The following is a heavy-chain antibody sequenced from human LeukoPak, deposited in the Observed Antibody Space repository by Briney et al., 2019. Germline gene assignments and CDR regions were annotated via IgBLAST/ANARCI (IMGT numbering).Heavy chain of an antibody. V-gene: IGHV1-2*02. CDR1: GYTFTGYY. Sequence: ASVKVSCKASGYTFTGYYMHWVRQAPGQGLEWMGWINPNSGGTNYAQKFQGRVTMTRDTSISTAYMELSSLRSEDTAVYYCARGVRYCTNGVCYISVLGARERRQAVYYYYYYMDVWGKGTTVTVSS. J-gene: IGHJ6*03. D-gene: IGHD2-8*01. CDR2: INPNSGGT. CDR3: ARGVRYCTNGVCYISVLGARERRQAVYYYYYYMDV.